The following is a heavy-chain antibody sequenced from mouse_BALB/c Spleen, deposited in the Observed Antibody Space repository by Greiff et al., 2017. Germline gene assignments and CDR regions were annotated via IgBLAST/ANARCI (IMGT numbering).Heavy chain of an antibody. CDR2: ISDGGSYT. CDR1: GFTFSDYY. CDR3: ARDDGYYVGGSYYAMDD. D-gene: IGHD2-3*01. Sequence: EVQLVESGGGLVKPGGSLKLSCAASGFTFSDYYMYWVRQTPEKRLEWVATISDGGSYTYYPDSVKGRFTISRDNAKNNLYLQMSSLKSEDTAMYYCARDDGYYVGGSYYAMDDWGQGTSVTVSS. V-gene: IGHV5-4*02. J-gene: IGHJ4*01.